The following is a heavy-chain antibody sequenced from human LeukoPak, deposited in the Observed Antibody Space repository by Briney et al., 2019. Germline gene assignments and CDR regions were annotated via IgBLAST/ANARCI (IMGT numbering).Heavy chain of an antibody. D-gene: IGHD6-6*01. CDR1: GFTFSSYW. CDR2: IKQDGSQK. J-gene: IGHJ4*02. Sequence: KPGGSLRLSCAASGFTFSSYWMSWVRQAPGKGLEWVANIKQDGSQKYYVDSVKGRFTISRDNANNLLYLLMNSLRAEGTAVYYCARESFAARWDWGQGALVTVSS. V-gene: IGHV3-7*01. CDR3: ARESFAARWD.